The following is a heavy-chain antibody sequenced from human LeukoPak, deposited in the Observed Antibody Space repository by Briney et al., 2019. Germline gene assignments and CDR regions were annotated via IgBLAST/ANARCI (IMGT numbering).Heavy chain of an antibody. V-gene: IGHV4-59*01. J-gene: IGHJ5*02. CDR2: FHDSGSA. D-gene: IGHD2-15*01. CDR3: ARNSHSVDKDTPRGFDP. CDR1: GDSISSYF. Sequence: PSETLSLTCTVSGDSISSYFWSWIRQPPGKGLEWIGYFHDSGSANYNPSLKSRITMSVETSKNKFSLTLMSVTAADTAVYYYARNSHSVDKDTPRGFDPWGQGTLVTVSS.